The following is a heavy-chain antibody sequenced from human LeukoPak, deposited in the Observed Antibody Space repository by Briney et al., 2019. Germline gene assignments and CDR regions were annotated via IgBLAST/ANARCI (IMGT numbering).Heavy chain of an antibody. CDR3: ARDYYDSSGYYQSNY. D-gene: IGHD3-22*01. J-gene: IGHJ4*02. Sequence: ISSSISTIYYADSVKGRFTISRDNAKNSLYLQMNSLRAEDTAVYYCARDYYDSSGYYQSNYRGQGTLVTVSS. CDR2: ISSSISTI. V-gene: IGHV3-48*01.